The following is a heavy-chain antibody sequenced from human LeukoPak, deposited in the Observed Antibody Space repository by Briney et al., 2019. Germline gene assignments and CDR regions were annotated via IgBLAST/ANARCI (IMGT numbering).Heavy chain of an antibody. CDR3: TTEGFTYGFHAFDL. V-gene: IGHV3-21*04. J-gene: IGHJ3*01. D-gene: IGHD3/OR15-3a*01. Sequence: GGSLRLSCTASGFTFNTYTMNWVRQAPGKGLEWVSSISSSSSYIYYADSVKGRFTISRDNAKNSLYLQMNSLNTEDAAVYFCTTEGFTYGFHAFDLWGQGTMVTVSS. CDR2: ISSSSSYI. CDR1: GFTFNTYT.